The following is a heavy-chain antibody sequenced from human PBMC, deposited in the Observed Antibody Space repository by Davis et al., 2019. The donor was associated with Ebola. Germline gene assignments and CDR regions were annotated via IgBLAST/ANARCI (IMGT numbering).Heavy chain of an antibody. CDR2: IKQDGSEK. CDR3: ARPVGYCSGGSCYSSDWFDP. CDR1: GFTFGDYA. J-gene: IGHJ5*02. V-gene: IGHV3-7*01. D-gene: IGHD2-15*01. Sequence: PGGSLRLSCRVSGFTFGDYAINWVRQAPGKGLEWVANIKQDGSEKYYVDSVKGRFTISRDNAKNSLYLQMNSLRAEDTAVYYCARPVGYCSGGSCYSSDWFDPWGQGTLVTVSS.